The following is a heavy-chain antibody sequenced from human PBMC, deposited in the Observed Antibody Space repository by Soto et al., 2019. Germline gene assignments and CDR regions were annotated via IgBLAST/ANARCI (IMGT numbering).Heavy chain of an antibody. CDR1: GFTFSRYW. D-gene: IGHD5-18*01. V-gene: IGHV3-7*03. CDR3: VRDFEGSYGYGPFEY. CDR2: IKQDGSEK. Sequence: PGGSLRLSCAASGFTFSRYWMSWVRQAPRKGLEWVANIKQDGSEKYYVDSVKGRFTISRDNAKNSVYLQMNSLRAEDTAVYYCVRDFEGSYGYGPFEYWGQGTLGTGSS. J-gene: IGHJ4*02.